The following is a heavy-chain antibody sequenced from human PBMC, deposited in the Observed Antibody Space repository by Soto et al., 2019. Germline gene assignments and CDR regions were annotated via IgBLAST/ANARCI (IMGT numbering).Heavy chain of an antibody. CDR1: GFTFGTYA. J-gene: IGHJ4*01. V-gene: IGHV3-33*01. D-gene: IGHD2-8*01. CDR2: IYYDGSNR. CDR3: ARAFCTNGVCYYFFDY. Sequence: GSLRLSCAASGFTFGTYAMHWVRQAPGKGLEWVAVIYYDGSNRYYGDAVKGRFTISRDNSKSTLYLQMSSLRAEDTAVYYCARAFCTNGVCYYFFDYWGHGTLVTVSS.